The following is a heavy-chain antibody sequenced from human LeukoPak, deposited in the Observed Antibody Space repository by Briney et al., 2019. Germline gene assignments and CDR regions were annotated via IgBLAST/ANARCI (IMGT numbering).Heavy chain of an antibody. V-gene: IGHV1-69*13. CDR3: ARDRGLTYSSGWRYYFDY. Sequence: ASVKVSCKASGGTFSSYAISWVRQAPGQGLEWMGGIIPIFGTANYAQKFQGRVTITADESTSTAYMELSSLRSEDTAAYYCARDRGLTYSSGWRYYFDYWGQGTLVTVSS. D-gene: IGHD6-19*01. CDR1: GGTFSSYA. J-gene: IGHJ4*02. CDR2: IIPIFGTA.